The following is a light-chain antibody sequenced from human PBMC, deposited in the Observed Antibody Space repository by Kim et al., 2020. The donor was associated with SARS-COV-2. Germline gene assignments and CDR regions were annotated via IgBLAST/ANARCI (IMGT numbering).Light chain of an antibody. CDR3: QQCDNLPFT. V-gene: IGKV1-33*01. CDR1: QDIKKF. CDR2: DAS. J-gene: IGKJ3*01. Sequence: DIQMTQSPPSLSASVRDRVTITCQASQDIKKFLHWYQQTPGKAPKLLIYDASNLEAGVPSRFSGSGSGTDFTLTISSLQPEDIATYYCQQCDNLPFTFGPGTKVEIK.